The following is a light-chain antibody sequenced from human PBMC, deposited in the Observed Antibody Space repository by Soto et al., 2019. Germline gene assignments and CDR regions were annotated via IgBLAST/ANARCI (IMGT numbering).Light chain of an antibody. V-gene: IGKV3-20*01. J-gene: IGKJ1*01. CDR2: NAA. Sequence: ENVLTQSPGTLSLSPGERATLSCRASQSVSGTSLAWYQQKPGQAPRLLIYNAASRAAGIPDRFSGSGSGTAFSLTSSRLEPEDFAMYYCQLYGTSPLTLGQGTKVDIK. CDR1: QSVSGTS. CDR3: QLYGTSPLT.